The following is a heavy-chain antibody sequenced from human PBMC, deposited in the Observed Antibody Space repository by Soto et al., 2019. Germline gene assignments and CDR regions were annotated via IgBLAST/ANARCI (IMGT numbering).Heavy chain of an antibody. V-gene: IGHV3-7*01. CDR3: ASTASSATSDY. CDR1: GFTFSIYW. CDR2: INRDGSAT. J-gene: IGHJ4*02. Sequence: EVQLVESGGGLVQPGGSLRLSCAASGFTFSIYWMHWVRQAPGKGLEWVSNINRDGSATYYADSVKGRFTISRDNAKNTLYLQMNSLRAEDTAVYYCASTASSATSDYWGQGTLVTVSS. D-gene: IGHD1-1*01.